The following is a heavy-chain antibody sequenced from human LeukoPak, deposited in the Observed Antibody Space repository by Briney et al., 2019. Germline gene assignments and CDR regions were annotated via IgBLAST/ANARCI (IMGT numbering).Heavy chain of an antibody. CDR3: ARGPGYSSGWYVLSVDY. Sequence: GRSLRLSCAASGFTFSSYAMHWVRQAPGKGLEWVAVISYDGSIKYYADSVKGRFTTSRDNSKNMLYLQMNSLSAEDTAVYYCARGPGYSSGWYVLSVDYWGQGTLVTVSS. J-gene: IGHJ4*02. D-gene: IGHD6-19*01. V-gene: IGHV3-30-3*01. CDR2: ISYDGSIK. CDR1: GFTFSSYA.